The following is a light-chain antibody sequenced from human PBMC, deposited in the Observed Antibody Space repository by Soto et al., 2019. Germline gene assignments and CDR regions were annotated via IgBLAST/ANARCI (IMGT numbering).Light chain of an antibody. CDR3: QQYGSSPWT. V-gene: IGKV3-20*01. CDR2: GAS. J-gene: IGKJ1*01. Sequence: EIVMTQSPATLSVSPGERATLSCRASQSFSSNLAWYQQKPGQAPRLLIYGASRRATGFPARFSGSGSGTDFTLTISRLEPEDFAVYYCQQYGSSPWTFGQGTKVDIK. CDR1: QSFSSN.